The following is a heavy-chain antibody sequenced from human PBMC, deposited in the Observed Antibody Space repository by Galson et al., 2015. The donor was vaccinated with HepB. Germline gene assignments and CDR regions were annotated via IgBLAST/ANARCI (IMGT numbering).Heavy chain of an antibody. CDR2: ISSSSSYI. Sequence: SLRLSCAASGFTFSSYSMNWVRQAPGKGLEWVSSISSSSSYIYYADSVKGRFTISRDNAKNSLYLQMNSLRAEDTAVYYCARAPPGIAARDYWGQGTLVTVSS. CDR3: ARAPPGIAARDY. J-gene: IGHJ4*02. D-gene: IGHD6-13*01. V-gene: IGHV3-21*01. CDR1: GFTFSSYS.